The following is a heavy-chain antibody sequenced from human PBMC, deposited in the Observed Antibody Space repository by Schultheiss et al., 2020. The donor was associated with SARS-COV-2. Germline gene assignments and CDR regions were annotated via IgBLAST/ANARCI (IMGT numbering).Heavy chain of an antibody. CDR2: ISGSGGST. CDR3: AKDVHLGAFDY. V-gene: IGHV3-23*01. D-gene: IGHD3-16*01. J-gene: IGHJ4*02. Sequence: ETLSLTCAVYGGSFSAYYWSWIRQPPGKGLEWVSAISGSGGSTYYADSVKGRFTISRDNSKNTLYLQMNSLRAEDTAVYYCAKDVHLGAFDYWGQGTLVTVSS. CDR1: GGSFSAYY.